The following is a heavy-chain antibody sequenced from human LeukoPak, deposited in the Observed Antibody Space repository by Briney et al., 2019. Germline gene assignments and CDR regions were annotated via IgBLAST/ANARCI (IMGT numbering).Heavy chain of an antibody. CDR2: IYHSGST. V-gene: IGHV4-30-2*01. Sequence: SQTLSLTCAVSGGSISSGGYSWSWLRQPQGQGLEWIVYIYHSGSTYYNPSLKSRVTISVDRYKHQFSLKLSSLTAADTAVYYCARVPILHTAFDIWGQGTMVTVSS. D-gene: IGHD3-3*01. CDR1: GGSISSGGYS. CDR3: ARVPILHTAFDI. J-gene: IGHJ3*02.